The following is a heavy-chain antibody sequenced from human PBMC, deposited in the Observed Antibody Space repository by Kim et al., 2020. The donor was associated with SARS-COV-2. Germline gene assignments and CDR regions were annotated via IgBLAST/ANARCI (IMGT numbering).Heavy chain of an antibody. D-gene: IGHD3-16*02. Sequence: SRVTISVDTSKNQFSLKLSSVTAADTAVYYCARGREDDYVWGSYRSDFDYWGQGTLVTVSS. J-gene: IGHJ4*02. V-gene: IGHV4-34*01. CDR3: ARGREDDYVWGSYRSDFDY.